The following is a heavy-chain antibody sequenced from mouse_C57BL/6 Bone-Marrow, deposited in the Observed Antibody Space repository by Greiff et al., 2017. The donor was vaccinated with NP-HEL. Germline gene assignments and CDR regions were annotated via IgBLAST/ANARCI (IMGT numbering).Heavy chain of an antibody. CDR3: TRGEASYYGAMDY. J-gene: IGHJ4*01. CDR2: ISSGGDYI. CDR1: GFTFSSYA. D-gene: IGHD1-1*01. Sequence: EVMLVESGEGLVKPGGSLKLSCAASGFTFSSYAMSWVRQTPEKRLAWVAYISSGGDYIYSADTVKGRFTISRDNARNTLYLQMSSLKSEDTARYYGTRGEASYYGAMDYWGQGTSVTVSS. V-gene: IGHV5-9-1*02.